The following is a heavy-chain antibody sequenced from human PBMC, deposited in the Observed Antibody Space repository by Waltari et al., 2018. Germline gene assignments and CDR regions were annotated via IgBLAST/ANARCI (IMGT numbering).Heavy chain of an antibody. J-gene: IGHJ5*02. Sequence: QVQLVQSGAEVKKPGASVKVSCTASGYTFTSYAMHLVRQAPGQRLEWMGWINAGNGNTKYSQKFQGRVTITRDTSASTAYMELSSLRSEDTAVYYCARDTGPWYSSSWYGVRFDPWGQGTLVTVSS. CDR1: GYTFTSYA. V-gene: IGHV1-3*01. CDR3: ARDTGPWYSSSWYGVRFDP. CDR2: INAGNGNT. D-gene: IGHD6-13*01.